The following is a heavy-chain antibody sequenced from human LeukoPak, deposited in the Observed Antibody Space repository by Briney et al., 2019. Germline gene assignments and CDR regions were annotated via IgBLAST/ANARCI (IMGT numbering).Heavy chain of an antibody. CDR3: ARELRTPYDILGRGNAFDI. D-gene: IGHD3-9*01. J-gene: IGHJ3*02. Sequence: GGSLRLSCAASGFTFSNYEMNWVRQAPGKGLEWVSYISFSGNTIYYADSVKGRFTISRVDAKNSLYLQMNSLRAEDTAVYYCARELRTPYDILGRGNAFDIWGHGTMVTVSS. CDR2: ISFSGNTI. CDR1: GFTFSNYE. V-gene: IGHV3-48*03.